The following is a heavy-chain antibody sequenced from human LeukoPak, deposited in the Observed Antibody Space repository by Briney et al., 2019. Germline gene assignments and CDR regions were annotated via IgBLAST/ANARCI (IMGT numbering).Heavy chain of an antibody. Sequence: ASVKVSCKASGYTFTGYYMHWVRQAPGQGLEWMGCINPNSGGTNYAQKFQGWVTMTRDTSISTAYMELSRLRSDDKAVYYCARGAPSIAVAGTIWFVPWGEGTLVTVSS. CDR1: GYTFTGYY. CDR3: ARGAPSIAVAGTIWFVP. V-gene: IGHV1-2*04. D-gene: IGHD6-19*01. J-gene: IGHJ5*02. CDR2: INPNSGGT.